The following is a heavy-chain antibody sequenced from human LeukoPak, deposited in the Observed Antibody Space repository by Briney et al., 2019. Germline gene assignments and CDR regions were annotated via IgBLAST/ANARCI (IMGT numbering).Heavy chain of an antibody. J-gene: IGHJ6*02. V-gene: IGHV3-23*01. D-gene: IGHD3-16*01. CDR3: ATSWGPDTSAFRWGRDGMDV. CDR1: GFTFSSYA. Sequence: GGSLRLSCAASGFTFSSYAMSWVRQAPGKGLEWVSAISGSGGSTYYADSVKGRFTISRDNSKNTLYLQMNSLRAEDTAVYYCATSWGPDTSAFRWGRDGMDVWGQGTTVIVS. CDR2: ISGSGGST.